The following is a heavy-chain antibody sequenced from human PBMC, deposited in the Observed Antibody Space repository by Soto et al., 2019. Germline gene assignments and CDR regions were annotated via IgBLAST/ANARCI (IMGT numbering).Heavy chain of an antibody. J-gene: IGHJ5*02. CDR3: AKEGITMVRGVIIYSPFDP. Sequence: GGSLRLSCAASGFTFSSYVMHWVRQAPGKGLEWVSAISGSGGSTYYADSVKGRFTISRDNSKNTLYLQMNSLRAEDTAVYYCAKEGITMVRGVIIYSPFDPWGQGTLVTVSS. CDR1: GFTFSSYV. D-gene: IGHD3-10*01. CDR2: ISGSGGST. V-gene: IGHV3-23*01.